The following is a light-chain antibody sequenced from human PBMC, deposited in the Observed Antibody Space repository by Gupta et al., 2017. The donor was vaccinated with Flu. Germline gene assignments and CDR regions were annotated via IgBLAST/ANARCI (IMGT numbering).Light chain of an antibody. CDR1: QSLVNSEGNTY. J-gene: IGKJ4*01. Sequence: DVLMTQSQVSLSVTLGQSASIPGWSSQSLVNSEGNTYLSCFQQRTVQSPRRLIYKVSRRDSGVPERVSGSGSGSDFTLKRRRVEAEDVAMYSCRQGTQSHLTFGGGTEVEIK. CDR3: RQGTQSHLT. V-gene: IGKV2-30*01. CDR2: KVS.